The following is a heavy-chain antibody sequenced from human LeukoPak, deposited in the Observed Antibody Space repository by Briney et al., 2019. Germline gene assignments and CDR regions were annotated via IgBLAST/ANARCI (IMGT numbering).Heavy chain of an antibody. J-gene: IGHJ5*01. CDR1: GGSINSSNYY. CDR3: ATDGMVRGPDAWFDS. D-gene: IGHD3-10*01. Sequence: PSETLSLTCTVSGGSINSSNYYWGWLRQPPGKGLEWIGEINHSGSTNYNPSLKSRVTISVDTSKNQFSLKLSSVTAADTAVYYCATDGMVRGPDAWFDSWGQGTLVTVSS. CDR2: INHSGST. V-gene: IGHV4-39*07.